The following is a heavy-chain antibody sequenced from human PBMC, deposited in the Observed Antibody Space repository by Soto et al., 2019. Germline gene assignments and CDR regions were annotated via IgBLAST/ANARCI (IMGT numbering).Heavy chain of an antibody. V-gene: IGHV4-31*03. J-gene: IGHJ4*02. CDR1: GGSITTGGYY. CDR3: ARTKCSGGSCYSWSLDY. CDR2: RYYSEST. D-gene: IGHD2-15*01. Sequence: LSLTCTVSGGSITTGGYYWSWIRQLPGKGLEWIGHRYYSESTYYNPSLKSRVSISLDTSKNQFSLKLSFVTAADTAMYYCARTKCSGGSCYSWSLDYWGQGTPVTVS.